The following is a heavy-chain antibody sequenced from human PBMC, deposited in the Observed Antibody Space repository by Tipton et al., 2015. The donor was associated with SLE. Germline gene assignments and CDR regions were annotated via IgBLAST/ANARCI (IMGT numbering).Heavy chain of an antibody. J-gene: IGHJ5*02. CDR2: IYHSGST. Sequence: TLSLTCAVSGYSISSGYYWGWIRQPPGKGLEWIGSIYHSGSTYYNPSLKSRVTISVDTSKNQFSLKLSSVTAADTAVYYCARGSAIAARPNWFDPWGQGTLVTVSS. CDR3: ARGSAIAARPNWFDP. CDR1: GYSISSGYY. V-gene: IGHV4-38-2*01. D-gene: IGHD6-6*01.